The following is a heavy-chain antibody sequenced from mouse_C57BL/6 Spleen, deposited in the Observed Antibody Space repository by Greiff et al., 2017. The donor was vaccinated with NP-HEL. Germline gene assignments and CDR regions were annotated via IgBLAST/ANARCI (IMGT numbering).Heavy chain of an antibody. CDR3: ARRLDGYSWFAY. CDR2: FYPGSGSI. J-gene: IGHJ3*01. CDR1: GYTFTEYT. V-gene: IGHV1-62-2*01. Sequence: QVQLKESGAELVKPGASVKLSCKASGYTFTEYTIHWVKQRSGQGLEWIGWFYPGSGSIKYNEKFKDKATLTADKSSSTVYMELSRLTSEDSAVYFCARRLDGYSWFAYWGQGTLVTVSA. D-gene: IGHD2-3*01.